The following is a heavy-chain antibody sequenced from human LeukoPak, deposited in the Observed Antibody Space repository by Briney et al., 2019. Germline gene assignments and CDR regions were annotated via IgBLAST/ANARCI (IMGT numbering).Heavy chain of an antibody. CDR3: AKDLSRWSRRARGVNY. Sequence: GGSLRLSCAASGFTVSSNYMSWVRQAPGKGLEWVSAISGSGGSTYYADSVKGRFTISRDNSKNTLYLQMNSLRAEDTAVYYCAKDLSRWSRRARGVNYWGQGTLVTVSS. CDR1: GFTVSSNY. CDR2: ISGSGGST. V-gene: IGHV3-23*01. J-gene: IGHJ4*02. D-gene: IGHD3-3*01.